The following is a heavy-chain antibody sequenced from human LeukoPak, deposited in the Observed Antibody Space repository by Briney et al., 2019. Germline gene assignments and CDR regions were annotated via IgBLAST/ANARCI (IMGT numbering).Heavy chain of an antibody. CDR1: GFTFSSYS. Sequence: GGSLRLSCAASGFTFSSYSMSWVRQAPGKGLEWVSSISSSSSSIYYADSVKGRFTISRDNAKNSLYLQMNSLRAEDTAVYYCARASGDIVETATMGSYWGQGTLVTVSS. CDR2: ISSSSSSI. CDR3: ARASGDIVETATMGSY. D-gene: IGHD5-18*01. J-gene: IGHJ4*02. V-gene: IGHV3-21*01.